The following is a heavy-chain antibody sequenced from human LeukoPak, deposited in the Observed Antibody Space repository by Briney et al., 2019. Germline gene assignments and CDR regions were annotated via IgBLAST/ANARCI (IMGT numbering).Heavy chain of an antibody. J-gene: IGHJ4*02. CDR3: ARDVGNNMTTVDY. CDR1: GFTISAYY. V-gene: IGHV3-11*04. D-gene: IGHD2/OR15-2a*01. CDR2: ISSSGSTI. Sequence: GGSLRLSCAASGFTISAYYMSWVRQAPGKGLEWVSYISSSGSTIYYADSVKGRFTISRDNAKNLLYLQMNSLRAEDTAVYYCARDVGNNMTTVDYWGQGTLVTVSS.